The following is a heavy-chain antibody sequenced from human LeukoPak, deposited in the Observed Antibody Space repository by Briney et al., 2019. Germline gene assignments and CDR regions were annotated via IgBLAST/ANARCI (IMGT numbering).Heavy chain of an antibody. J-gene: IGHJ4*02. CDR2: IIPILGIA. D-gene: IGHD3-10*01. CDR1: GGTFSSYA. V-gene: IGHV1-69*04. Sequence: SVKVSCKASGGTFSSYAISWVRQAPGQGLEWMGRIIPILGIANYAQKFQGRVTITADKSTSTAYMELSSLRSEDTAVYYCASSAAYGSGSYYNPHRYYFDYWGQGTLITVSS. CDR3: ASSAAYGSGSYYNPHRYYFDY.